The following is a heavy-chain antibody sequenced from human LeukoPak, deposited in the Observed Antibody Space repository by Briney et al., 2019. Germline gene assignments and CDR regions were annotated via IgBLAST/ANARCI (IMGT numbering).Heavy chain of an antibody. V-gene: IGHV3-53*01. J-gene: IGHJ4*02. CDR1: GFNVRNNY. CDR2: IYSGGST. CDR3: GRSYYDILTGYSRRELDY. D-gene: IGHD3-9*01. Sequence: GGSLRLSCAASGFNVRNNYMSWVRQAPGKGLEWVSVIYSGGSTYDADSVKGRLIISRDDSKNTVFLQMNRLRVEDTAMYYCGRSYYDILTGYSRRELDYWGQGTLVTVSS.